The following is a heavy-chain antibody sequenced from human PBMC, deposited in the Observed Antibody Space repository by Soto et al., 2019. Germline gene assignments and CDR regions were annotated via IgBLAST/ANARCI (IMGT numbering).Heavy chain of an antibody. CDR3: VRGLKWRDLDY. J-gene: IGHJ4*01. Sequence: ASVKVSWQASGYTFIDYFIQWVRQAPGQGLECMGWITPSSGETTYAQKSQGRVTMTTXTXXRXXXMDLITLRSDDTAIYYCVRGLKWRDLDYWG. CDR2: ITPSSGET. D-gene: IGHD2-15*01. CDR1: GYTFIDYF. V-gene: IGHV1-2*02.